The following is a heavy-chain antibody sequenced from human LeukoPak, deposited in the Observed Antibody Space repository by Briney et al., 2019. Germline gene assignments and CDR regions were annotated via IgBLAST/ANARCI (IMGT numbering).Heavy chain of an antibody. Sequence: RGSLRLSCAASGFTFSSYAMSWVRQAPGKGLEWVSAISGSGGSTYYADSVKGRFTISRDNSKNTLYLQMNSLRAEDTAVYYCARLWFGELLLIDYWGQGTLVTVSS. V-gene: IGHV3-23*01. CDR1: GFTFSSYA. D-gene: IGHD3-10*01. CDR3: ARLWFGELLLIDY. CDR2: ISGSGGST. J-gene: IGHJ4*02.